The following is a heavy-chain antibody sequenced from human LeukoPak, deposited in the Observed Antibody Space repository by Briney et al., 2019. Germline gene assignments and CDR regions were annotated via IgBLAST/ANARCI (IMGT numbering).Heavy chain of an antibody. CDR2: ISYDGSNK. CDR1: GFTFSSYG. CDR3: ATSHDFGDYYFNY. V-gene: IGHV3-30*03. Sequence: PGRSLRLSCAASGFTFSSYGMHWVRQAPGKGLEWVAVISYDGSNKYYADSVKGRFTISRDNSKNTLYLQMNSLRAEDTAVYYCATSHDFGDYYFNYWGQGTLVTVSS. J-gene: IGHJ4*02. D-gene: IGHD4-17*01.